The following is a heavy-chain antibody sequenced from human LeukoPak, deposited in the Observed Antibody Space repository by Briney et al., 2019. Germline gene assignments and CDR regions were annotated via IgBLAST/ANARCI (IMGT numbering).Heavy chain of an antibody. D-gene: IGHD5-18*01. J-gene: IGHJ4*02. V-gene: IGHV3-21*01. CDR3: AREGDTAMVTVDY. CDR2: ISSSSSYI. CDR1: GFTFSNYN. Sequence: PGGSLRLSCAVPGFTFSNYNMNWVRQAPGKGLEWVSSISSSSSYIYYADSVKGRFTISRDNAKNSLYLQMNSLRAEDTAVYYCAREGDTAMVTVDYWGQGTLVTVSS.